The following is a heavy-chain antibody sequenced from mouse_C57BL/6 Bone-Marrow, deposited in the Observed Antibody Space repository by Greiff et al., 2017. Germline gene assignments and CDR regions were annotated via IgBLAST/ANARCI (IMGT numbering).Heavy chain of an antibody. CDR1: GYTFTNYW. D-gene: IGHD2-4*01. Sequence: QVHVKQSGAELVKPGASVKLSCKASGYTFTNYWMHWVKQRPGQGLEWIGMMHPNGGSPDYNERFKSEATLRVDKSSRTAYMELSSLTSEDSAVYYCARSYDYDDYTMDYWGQGTSVTVSS. V-gene: IGHV1-64*01. CDR3: ARSYDYDDYTMDY. J-gene: IGHJ4*01. CDR2: MHPNGGSP.